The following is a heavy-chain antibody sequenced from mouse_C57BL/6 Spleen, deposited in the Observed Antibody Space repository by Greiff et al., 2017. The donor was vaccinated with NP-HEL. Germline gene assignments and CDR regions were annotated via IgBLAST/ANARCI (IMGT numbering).Heavy chain of an antibody. J-gene: IGHJ2*01. Sequence: EVQLQQSGPVLVKPGASVKMSCKASGYTFTDYYMNWVKQSHGKSLEWIGVINPYNGGTSYNQKFKGKATLTVDKSSSTAYMELNSLTSEDSAVYYCARRGVTKGYFDYWGQGTTLTVSS. V-gene: IGHV1-19*01. D-gene: IGHD2-2*01. CDR1: GYTFTDYY. CDR2: INPYNGGT. CDR3: ARRGVTKGYFDY.